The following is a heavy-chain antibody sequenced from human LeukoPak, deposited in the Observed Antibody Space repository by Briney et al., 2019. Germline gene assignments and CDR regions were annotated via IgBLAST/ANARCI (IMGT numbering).Heavy chain of an antibody. J-gene: IGHJ6*02. D-gene: IGHD5-18*01. CDR1: GGSIRNYY. Sequence: SETLSLTCIVSGGSIRNYYWNWIRQSPGKGLEWIGFIHYSGSTYYRPPLKSRVTMSVDTSKNQFSLKLTSVTAADTAVYYCARGGDSSGYLNHYYYGMDVWGQGTTVTVSS. CDR3: ARGGDSSGYLNHYYYGMDV. V-gene: IGHV4-59*01. CDR2: IHYSGST.